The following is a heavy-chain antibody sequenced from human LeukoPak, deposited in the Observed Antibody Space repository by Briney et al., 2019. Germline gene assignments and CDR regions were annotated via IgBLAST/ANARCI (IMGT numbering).Heavy chain of an antibody. V-gene: IGHV3-53*05. J-gene: IGHJ6*02. CDR2: ISDGGST. CDR1: GFTVSSNY. CDR3: ASGYDFWSGHPPSQYGMDV. D-gene: IGHD3-3*01. Sequence: GGSLRLSCAASGFTVSSNYMSWVRQAPGKGLEWVSVISDGGSTSYADSVKGRFTISRDTSKDTLYLQMDSLTIEDTAIYYCASGYDFWSGHPPSQYGMDVWGQGTTVTVSS.